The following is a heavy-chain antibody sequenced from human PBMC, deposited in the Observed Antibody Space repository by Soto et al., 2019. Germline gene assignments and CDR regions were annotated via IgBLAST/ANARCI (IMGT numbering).Heavy chain of an antibody. V-gene: IGHV3-23*01. J-gene: IGHJ4*02. Sequence: EVQLLESGGGLVQPGGSLRLSCAASGFTFSSYAMSWVRQAPGKGLEWVSAISGSGGSTYYADSVKGRFTISRDNSKNTLYLQMNSLRAEDTAVYCCAKNQGGGGRGRTDYWGQGTLVTVSS. CDR2: ISGSGGST. D-gene: IGHD2-15*01. CDR1: GFTFSSYA. CDR3: AKNQGGGGRGRTDY.